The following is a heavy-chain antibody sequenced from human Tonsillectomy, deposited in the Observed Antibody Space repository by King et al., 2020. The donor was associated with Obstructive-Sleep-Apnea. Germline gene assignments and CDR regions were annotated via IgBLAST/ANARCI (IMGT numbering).Heavy chain of an antibody. V-gene: IGHV3-11*01. J-gene: IGHJ4*02. CDR1: GCTFSDYY. CDR2: ISSSGSTT. D-gene: IGHD1-26*01. CDR3: ASQVGATIFDY. Sequence: VQLVESGGGLVKPGGSLRLSCEASGCTFSDYYMNWIRQAPGKGLEWVSRISSSGSTTNYADSVKGRFTITTDNAKNSPYMEMNSLRAEDTAVYYCASQVGATIFDYWGQGTLVTVSS.